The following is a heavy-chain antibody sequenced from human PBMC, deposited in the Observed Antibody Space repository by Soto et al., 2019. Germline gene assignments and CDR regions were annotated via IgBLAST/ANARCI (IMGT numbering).Heavy chain of an antibody. V-gene: IGHV3-23*01. CDR2: ISGSGGST. Sequence: GGSLRLSCAASGFTFSSYAMSWVRQAPGKGLEWVSAISGSGGSTYYADSVKGRFTISRDNSKNTLYLQMNSLRAEDTAVYYCAKSGTTGKNYYYGMDVWGQGTTVTV. CDR1: GFTFSSYA. D-gene: IGHD1-1*01. CDR3: AKSGTTGKNYYYGMDV. J-gene: IGHJ6*02.